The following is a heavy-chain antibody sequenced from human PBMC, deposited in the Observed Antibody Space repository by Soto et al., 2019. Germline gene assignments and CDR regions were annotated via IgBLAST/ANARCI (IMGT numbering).Heavy chain of an antibody. CDR1: GGTFSGYA. Sequence: QLVQSGSELKKPGSSVKVSCQASGGTFSGYALTWVRQAPGQGLEWMGEFVPLFGTTNYAQKFPGRITITADESTRTAYMALNTLTSDDTAVYYCATHGPGVPSPPYFDHWGQGTLVVVSS. V-gene: IGHV1-69*01. CDR2: FVPLFGTT. CDR3: ATHGPGVPSPPYFDH. J-gene: IGHJ4*02.